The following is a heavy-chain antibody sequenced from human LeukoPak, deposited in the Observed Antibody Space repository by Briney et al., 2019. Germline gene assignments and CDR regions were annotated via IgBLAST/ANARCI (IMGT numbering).Heavy chain of an antibody. CDR1: GFTFSNAW. D-gene: IGHD3-22*01. CDR2: IKSKTDGGTT. Sequence: GSLRLSCAASGFTFSNAWMSWVRQAPGKGLEWVGRIKSKTDGGTTDYAAPVKGRFTISRDDSKNTLYLQMNSLKTEDTAVYYCTTGYYDSLSFDYWGQGTLVTVSS. J-gene: IGHJ4*02. CDR3: TTGYYDSLSFDY. V-gene: IGHV3-15*01.